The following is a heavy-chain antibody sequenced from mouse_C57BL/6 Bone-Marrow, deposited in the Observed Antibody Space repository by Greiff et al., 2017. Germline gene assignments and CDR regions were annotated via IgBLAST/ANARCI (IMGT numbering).Heavy chain of an antibody. CDR1: GYAFTNYL. D-gene: IGHD2-3*01. Sequence: QVQLQQSGAELVRPGTSVKVSCKASGYAFTNYLIEWVKQRPGQGLEWIGVINPGSGGTNYNEKFKGKATLTADKSSSTAYMQLSSRTSEDSAVYFCARWLLRGGTFFAYWGQGTLVTVSA. CDR2: INPGSGGT. V-gene: IGHV1-54*01. J-gene: IGHJ3*01. CDR3: ARWLLRGGTFFAY.